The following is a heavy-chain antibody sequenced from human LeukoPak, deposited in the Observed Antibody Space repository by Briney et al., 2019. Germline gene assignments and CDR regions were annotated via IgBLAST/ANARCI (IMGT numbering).Heavy chain of an antibody. J-gene: IGHJ6*04. CDR2: INHSGST. D-gene: IGHD3-16*01. Sequence: SETLSLTCAVYGGSFSGYYWSWIRQPPGEGLEWIGEINHSGSTDYHPSLKSRVTISVDTSKNQFSLKLSSVTAADTALYYCASGSGLMRGRHMALGLWGKGTTVTVSS. V-gene: IGHV4-34*01. CDR3: ASGSGLMRGRHMALGL. CDR1: GGSFSGYY.